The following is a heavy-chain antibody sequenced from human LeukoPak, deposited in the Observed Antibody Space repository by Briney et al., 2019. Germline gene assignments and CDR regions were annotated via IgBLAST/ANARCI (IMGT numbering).Heavy chain of an antibody. CDR2: INPNSGGT. D-gene: IGHD2-2*01. CDR1: GYTFTGYY. J-gene: IGHJ4*02. V-gene: IGHV1-2*02. Sequence: ASVKLSCKASGYTFTGYYMHWVRQAPGQGLEWMGWINPNSGGTNYAQKFQGRVTMTRDTSISTAYMELSRLRSDDTAVYYCARDEIVVVPAAPDLWGQGTLVTVSS. CDR3: ARDEIVVVPAAPDL.